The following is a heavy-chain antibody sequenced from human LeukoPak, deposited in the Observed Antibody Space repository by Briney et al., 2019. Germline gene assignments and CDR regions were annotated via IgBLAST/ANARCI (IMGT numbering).Heavy chain of an antibody. CDR2: INHSGST. CDR1: GGSFSGYY. V-gene: IGHV4-34*01. Sequence: PSETLSLTCAVYGGSFSGYYWSWIRQPPGKGLEWIGEINHSGSTNYNPSLKSRVTISVDTSKNQFSLKLSSVTAADTAVYYCARDQYYYGSGSYIDYWGQGTLVTVSS. CDR3: ARDQYYYGSGSYIDY. D-gene: IGHD3-10*01. J-gene: IGHJ4*02.